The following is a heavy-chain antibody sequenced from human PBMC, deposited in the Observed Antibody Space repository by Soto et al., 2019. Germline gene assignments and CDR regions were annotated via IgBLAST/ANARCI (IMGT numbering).Heavy chain of an antibody. Sequence: EVQLLGSGGGLVQPGGSLRLSCVASGFPFSSYAMSWVRQTPGRGLECVSSISSGSNTYYTDSVRGRFTISRDNSKNSLYLQMSSLRADDTALYYCAKASATGKSDGMDVWGQGTTVSVSS. CDR3: AKASATGKSDGMDV. CDR1: GFPFSSYA. D-gene: IGHD7-27*01. CDR2: ISSGSNT. V-gene: IGHV3-23*01. J-gene: IGHJ6*02.